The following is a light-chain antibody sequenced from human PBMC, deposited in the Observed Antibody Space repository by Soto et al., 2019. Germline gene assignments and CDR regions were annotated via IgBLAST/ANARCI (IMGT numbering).Light chain of an antibody. CDR1: QDIGNW. V-gene: IGKV1-12*01. J-gene: IGKJ1*01. CDR3: QQTNTFPWT. Sequence: DIQMTQSPSSVSASVGDIVTITCRASQDIGNWLTWYQQKPGKAPELLIYGSSRLQGGVPLRFSGSGSGTEFNVTITGLQPEDFATYFCQQTNTFPWTFGQGTKVEIE. CDR2: GSS.